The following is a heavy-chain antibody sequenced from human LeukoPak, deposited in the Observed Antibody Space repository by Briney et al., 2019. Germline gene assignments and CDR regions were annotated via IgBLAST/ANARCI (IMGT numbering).Heavy chain of an antibody. J-gene: IGHJ6*04. D-gene: IGHD3-10*02. V-gene: IGHV3-48*04. CDR1: GFTFSSYS. Sequence: GGSLRLSCAASGFTFSSYSMNWVRQAPGKGLEWVSYISSSGSTIYYADSVKGRFTISRDNAKNSLYLQMNSLRAEDTAVYYCAELGITMIGGVWGKGTTVTTSS. CDR3: AELGITMIGGV. CDR2: ISSSGSTI.